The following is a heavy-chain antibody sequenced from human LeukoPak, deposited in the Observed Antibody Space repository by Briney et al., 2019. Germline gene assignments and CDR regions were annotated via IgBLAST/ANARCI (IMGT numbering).Heavy chain of an antibody. CDR3: ARGDDSFDP. J-gene: IGHJ5*02. CDR1: GYTFTSYD. Sequence: ASVKVSCKASGYTFTSYDINRVRQATGQGLEWMGWMNPNSGNTGYAQKCQGRVTMTMNTSISTAYMELSSLRSEDTAVYYCARGDDSFDPWGQGTLVTVSS. CDR2: MNPNSGNT. V-gene: IGHV1-8*01.